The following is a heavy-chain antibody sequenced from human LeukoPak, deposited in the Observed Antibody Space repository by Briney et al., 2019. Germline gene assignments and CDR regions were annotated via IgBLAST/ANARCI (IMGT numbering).Heavy chain of an antibody. CDR1: GYTFTSYD. CDR2: MNPNSGNT. J-gene: IGHJ6*03. D-gene: IGHD6-13*01. V-gene: IGHV1-8*03. CDR3: ARVKWQQLVLGSYYYMDV. Sequence: ASVKVSCKASGYTFTSYDINWVRQATGQGLEWMGWMNPNSGNTGYAQKFQGRVTITRNTSISTAYMELSSLRSEDTAVYYCARVKWQQLVLGSYYYMDVWGKGTTVTVSS.